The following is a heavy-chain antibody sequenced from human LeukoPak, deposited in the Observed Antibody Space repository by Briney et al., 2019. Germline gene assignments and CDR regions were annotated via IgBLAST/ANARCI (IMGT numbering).Heavy chain of an antibody. V-gene: IGHV4-59*01. CDR3: ARLRYDSSGYYHSVFDY. CDR1: GGSISSYY. Sequence: SETLSLTCTVSGGSISSYYWSWIRRPPGKGLEWIGYIYYSGSTNYNPSLKSRVTISVDTSKNQFSLKLSSVTAADTAVYYCARLRYDSSGYYHSVFDYWGQGTLVTVSS. CDR2: IYYSGST. D-gene: IGHD3-22*01. J-gene: IGHJ4*02.